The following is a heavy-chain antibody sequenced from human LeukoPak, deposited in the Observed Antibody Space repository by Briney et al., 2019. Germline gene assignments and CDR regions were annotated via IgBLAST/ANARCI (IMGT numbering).Heavy chain of an antibody. CDR3: ATDLTPRTYSSGWYGAFDV. V-gene: IGHV3-15*01. CDR2: SKRKADGGTA. Sequence: GGSLRLSCAASGFTFSNAWMSWVRQAPGKGLEWVGHSKRKADGGTADYAAPVKGRFTISRDDSKNTLYLQMNSLKTEDTAVYYCATDLTPRTYSSGWYGAFDVWGQGTMVTVSS. D-gene: IGHD6-19*01. CDR1: GFTFSNAW. J-gene: IGHJ3*01.